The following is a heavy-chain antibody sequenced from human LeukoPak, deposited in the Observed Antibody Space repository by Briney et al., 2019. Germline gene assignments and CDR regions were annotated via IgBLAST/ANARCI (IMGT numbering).Heavy chain of an antibody. Sequence: GGSLRLSCAASGFSFSSYWMSWVRQAPGKGLQWVANIKEDGSEKYYVDSVKDRFTISRDNAKNSLYLQMNSLRAEDTAIYYCAREGRYYFAYWGQGTLVTVSS. CDR2: IKEDGSEK. V-gene: IGHV3-7*01. D-gene: IGHD1-14*01. CDR1: GFSFSSYW. J-gene: IGHJ4*02. CDR3: AREGRYYFAY.